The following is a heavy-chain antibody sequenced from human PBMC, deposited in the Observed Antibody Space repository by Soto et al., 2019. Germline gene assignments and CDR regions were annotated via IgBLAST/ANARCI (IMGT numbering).Heavy chain of an antibody. V-gene: IGHV3-20*01. Sequence: GGSLRLSCAASGFTFDDYGMSWVRQAPGKGLEWVSGINWNGGSTGYADSVKGRFTISRDNAKNSLYLQMNSLRAEDTALYHCARGPDYGDYVGYFDYWGQGTLVTVSS. CDR2: INWNGGST. CDR1: GFTFDDYG. CDR3: ARGPDYGDYVGYFDY. D-gene: IGHD4-17*01. J-gene: IGHJ4*02.